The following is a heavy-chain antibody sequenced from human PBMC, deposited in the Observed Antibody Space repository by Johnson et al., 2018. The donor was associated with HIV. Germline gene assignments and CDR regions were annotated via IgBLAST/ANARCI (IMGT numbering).Heavy chain of an antibody. CDR3: ARDVVCLEDAFDF. V-gene: IGHV3-66*01. Sequence: VQLVESGGGLVQPGGSLRLSCAASGFTVSSNYMSWVRQAPGKGLEWVSVIYSGGSTYYADSVKGRFTISRDNSKNTLYLQMNSLRAEDTAVYYCARDVVCLEDAFDFWGKGPMVTVSS. D-gene: IGHD3-16*01. CDR1: GFTVSSNY. CDR2: IYSGGST. J-gene: IGHJ3*01.